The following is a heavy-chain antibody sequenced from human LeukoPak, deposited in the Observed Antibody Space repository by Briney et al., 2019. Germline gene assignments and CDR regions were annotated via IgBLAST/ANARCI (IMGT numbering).Heavy chain of an antibody. V-gene: IGHV1-18*01. CDR2: ISAYNGNT. D-gene: IGHD2-2*01. CDR3: AKGVVPAAPPTGYYYYYMDV. Sequence: ASVKVSCKASGGTFSSYAISWVRQAPGQGLEWMGWISAYNGNTNYAQKLQGRVTMTTDTSTSTAYMELRSLRSDDTAVYYCAKGVVPAAPPTGYYYYYMDVWGKGTTVTVSS. J-gene: IGHJ6*03. CDR1: GGTFSSYA.